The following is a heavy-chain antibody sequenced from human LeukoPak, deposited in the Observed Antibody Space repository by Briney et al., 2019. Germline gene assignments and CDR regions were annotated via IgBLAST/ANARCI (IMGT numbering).Heavy chain of an antibody. CDR1: GGTFSSYA. CDR2: IIPIFGTA. J-gene: IGHJ5*02. D-gene: IGHD1-26*01. V-gene: IGHV1-69*06. CDR3: ARVRLVGATSLNWFDP. Sequence: GASVKVSCKASGGTFSSYAISWVRQAPGQGLEWMGGIIPIFGTANYAQKFQGRVTITADKSTSTAYMELSSLRSEDTAVYYCARVRLVGATSLNWFDPWGQGTLVTVSS.